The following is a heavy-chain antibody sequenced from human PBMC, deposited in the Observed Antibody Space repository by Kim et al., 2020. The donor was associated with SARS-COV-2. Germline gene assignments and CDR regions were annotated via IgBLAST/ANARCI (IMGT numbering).Heavy chain of an antibody. D-gene: IGHD4-17*01. J-gene: IGHJ6*02. Sequence: GGSLRLSCAASGFTFSSYAMHWVRQAPGKGLEWVAVISYDGSNKYYADSVKGRFTISRDNSKNTLYLQMNSLRAEDTAVYYCARERVTVTIDSRHYYYYYGMDVWGQGTTVTVSS. V-gene: IGHV3-30*04. CDR3: ARERVTVTIDSRHYYYYYGMDV. CDR1: GFTFSSYA. CDR2: ISYDGSNK.